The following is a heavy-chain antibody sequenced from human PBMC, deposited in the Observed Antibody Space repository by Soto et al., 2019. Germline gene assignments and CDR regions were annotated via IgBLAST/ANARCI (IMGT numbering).Heavy chain of an antibody. D-gene: IGHD1-26*01. CDR3: ARIVVGATVDL. J-gene: IGHJ5*02. CDR1: VDSVSTDRYF. V-gene: IGHV4-61*01. CDR2: ISYTGDT. Sequence: PSETLSLTCIVSVDSVSTDRYFWTWIRQPPGKGLEWIAYISYTGDTNYNPSLKSRVTISIDTSRNQFSLTLTSVTAADTAVYFCARIVVGATVDLWGQGSPVTVSS.